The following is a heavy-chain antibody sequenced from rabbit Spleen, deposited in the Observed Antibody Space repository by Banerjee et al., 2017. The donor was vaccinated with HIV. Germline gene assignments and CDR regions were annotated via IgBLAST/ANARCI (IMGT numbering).Heavy chain of an antibody. J-gene: IGHJ4*01. CDR3: GRGSATMTMVITGYYLSL. CDR1: GFSFSSDYY. CDR2: IYGGDGHST. V-gene: IGHV1S40*01. Sequence: QSLEESGGGLVKPGGTLTLTCTVSGFSFSSDYYICWVRQAPGKGLEWIGCIYGGDGHSTAYASWAKGRFTISKTSSTTVTLQMTRLTAADTATYFCGRGSATMTMVITGYYLSLWGPGTLVTVS. D-gene: IGHD2-1*01.